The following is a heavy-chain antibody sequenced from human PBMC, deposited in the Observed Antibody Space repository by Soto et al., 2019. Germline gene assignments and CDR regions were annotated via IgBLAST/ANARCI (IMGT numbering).Heavy chain of an antibody. CDR2: IDYSGNT. CDR1: GGSIISSSYY. CDR3: ARHVPVRGYEYDFDQ. V-gene: IGHV4-39*01. Sequence: QLQLQESGPGLVKPSETLSLTCTVSGGSIISSSYYWAWIRQPPGKGLEWLGNIDYSGNTYYNPSRGRLVAISVDTSKSQFSLKLSLVIAVDTAVYYCARHVPVRGYEYDFDQWGQGTLVTVSS. D-gene: IGHD5-12*01. J-gene: IGHJ4*02.